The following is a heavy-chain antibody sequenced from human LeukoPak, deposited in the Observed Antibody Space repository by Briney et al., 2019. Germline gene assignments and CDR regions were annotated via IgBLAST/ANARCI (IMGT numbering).Heavy chain of an antibody. Sequence: GGSLRLSCAASGFTFSDYGMHWVRQAPGKGLEWVAFIRYDETTKFYADSVEGRFTISRDNSKNTLYLQMTSLRAEDTAVYYCARGGWSDYYDSSGYYSPFDYWGQGTLVTVSS. CDR1: GFTFSDYG. CDR3: ARGGWSDYYDSSGYYSPFDY. D-gene: IGHD3-22*01. V-gene: IGHV3-30*02. J-gene: IGHJ4*02. CDR2: IRYDETTK.